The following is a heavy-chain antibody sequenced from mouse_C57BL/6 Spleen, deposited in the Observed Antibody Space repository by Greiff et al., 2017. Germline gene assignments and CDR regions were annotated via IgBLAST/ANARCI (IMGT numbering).Heavy chain of an antibody. Sequence: QVQLQQPGAELVMPGASVKLSCKASGYTFTSYWMHWVKQRPGQGLEWIGEIDPSDSYTNYNQKFKGKSTLTLAKSSSTAYMQLSSLTSEDSAVYYCARWGGTLFAYWGQGTLVTVSA. CDR1: GYTFTSYW. V-gene: IGHV1-69*01. J-gene: IGHJ3*01. CDR2: IDPSDSYT. CDR3: ARWGGTLFAY. D-gene: IGHD4-1*01.